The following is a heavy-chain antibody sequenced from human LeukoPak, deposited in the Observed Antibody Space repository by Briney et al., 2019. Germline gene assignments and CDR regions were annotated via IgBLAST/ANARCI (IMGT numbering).Heavy chain of an antibody. D-gene: IGHD4-17*01. Sequence: PRGSLRLSCAHSVFSLSKNSMNWVRQAPGKGREGISYISSVSSTIYYADSVKGRFTISRDTAKNSLYVQMNSLSAEDTAVYYCARDPYGDHEDYWGQGTLVTVSS. CDR3: ARDPYGDHEDY. CDR1: VFSLSKNS. J-gene: IGHJ4*02. CDR2: ISSVSSTI. V-gene: IGHV3-48*04.